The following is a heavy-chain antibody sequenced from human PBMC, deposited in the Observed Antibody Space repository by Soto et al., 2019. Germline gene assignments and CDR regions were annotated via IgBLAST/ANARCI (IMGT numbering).Heavy chain of an antibody. D-gene: IGHD1-1*01. CDR1: GASISCFC. V-gene: IGHV4-4*07. J-gene: IGHJ5*02. CDR3: VRDGTKTLRDWFDP. Sequence: SETLSLTCTVSGASISCFCWSWIRKSAGKGLEWIGRIYATGTTDYNPSLKSRVMMSVDTSKKQFSLKLRSVTAADTAVYYCVRDGTKTLRDWFDPWGQGISVTVSS. CDR2: IYATGTT.